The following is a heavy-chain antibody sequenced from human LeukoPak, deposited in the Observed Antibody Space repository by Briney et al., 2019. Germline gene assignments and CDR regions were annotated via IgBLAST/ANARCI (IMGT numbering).Heavy chain of an antibody. CDR1: GGSISPYY. Sequence: PSETLSLTCTVSGGSISPYYWNWLRQPAGKGLEWVGRVYPSGTTNYNPSLKSRVTMSIDTSKNQFFLKLNSVTAADTAVYYCARGHNYFDGSGYTYYFDYWGQGTLVTVSS. D-gene: IGHD3-22*01. CDR2: VYPSGTT. J-gene: IGHJ4*02. V-gene: IGHV4-4*07. CDR3: ARGHNYFDGSGYTYYFDY.